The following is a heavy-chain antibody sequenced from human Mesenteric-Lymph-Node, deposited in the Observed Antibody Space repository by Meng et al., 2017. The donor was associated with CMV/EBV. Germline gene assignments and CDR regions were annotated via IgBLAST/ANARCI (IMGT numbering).Heavy chain of an antibody. CDR3: VRRAGTGWFDP. Sequence: GGSLRLSCKAFGYTFSSYWIGWVRQMPGKGPEWMAIIYPYDSDAKYGPSFEGQVTISVDKSINTAYLQWSSLKPSDTAIYYCVRRAGTGWFDPWGQGTQVTVSS. CDR2: IYPYDSDA. J-gene: IGHJ5*02. D-gene: IGHD1/OR15-1a*01. V-gene: IGHV5-51*01. CDR1: GYTFSSYW.